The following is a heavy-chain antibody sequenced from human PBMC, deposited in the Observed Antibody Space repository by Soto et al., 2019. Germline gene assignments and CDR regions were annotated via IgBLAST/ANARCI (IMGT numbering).Heavy chain of an antibody. CDR3: ARGRATYRGEGYFDY. CDR1: GNTFTRYA. J-gene: IGHJ4*02. CDR2: ISPGSGDT. D-gene: IGHD1-26*01. V-gene: IGHV1-3*01. Sequence: GASVKVSCKASGNTFTRYAVHWVRQAPGQRLEWMGRISPGSGDTEYSQKFQGRVTITSDTSASTAYLELSSLRSEDTALYYCARGRATYRGEGYFDYWGQGTLVTVSS.